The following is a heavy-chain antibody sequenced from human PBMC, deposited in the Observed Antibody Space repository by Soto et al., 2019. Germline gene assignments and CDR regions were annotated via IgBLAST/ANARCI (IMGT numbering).Heavy chain of an antibody. J-gene: IGHJ6*02. D-gene: IGHD2-2*01. CDR1: GGTFSSYA. CDR2: IIPIFGTA. Sequence: QVQLVQSGAEVKKPGSSVKVSCKASGGTFSSYAISWVRQAPGQGLEWMGGIIPIFGTANYAQKFQGRVTITADESTSTAYMELSSLRSEDTAVYYCAGGYCSSTSCYTGYYYYYGMDVWGQGTTVTVSS. V-gene: IGHV1-69*01. CDR3: AGGYCSSTSCYTGYYYYYGMDV.